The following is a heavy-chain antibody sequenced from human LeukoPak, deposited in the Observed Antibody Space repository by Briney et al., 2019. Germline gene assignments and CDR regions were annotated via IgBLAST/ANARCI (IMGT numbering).Heavy chain of an antibody. CDR1: GGSISSSYF. D-gene: IGHD3-22*01. CDR2: VYYSGST. Sequence: SQALSLTCNVSGGSISSSYFWNWIRQAPGEGLEWIGRVYYSGSTNYNPSLQSRVTISVDTSKKQFSLTLSSVTAADTAVYYCARSYYYDGSGYYWYFDLWGRGTLVTVSS. V-gene: IGHV4-59*01. J-gene: IGHJ2*01. CDR3: ARSYYYDGSGYYWYFDL.